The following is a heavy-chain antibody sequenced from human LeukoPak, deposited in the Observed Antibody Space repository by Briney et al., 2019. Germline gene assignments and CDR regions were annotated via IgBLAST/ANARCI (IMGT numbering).Heavy chain of an antibody. CDR3: ASRRAVAGRGDYFDY. D-gene: IGHD6-19*01. V-gene: IGHV4-34*01. CDR2: INHSGST. J-gene: IGHJ4*02. CDR1: GGSFSGYY. Sequence: PSGTLSLTCAVYGGSFSGYYWSWIRQPPGKGLEWIGEINHSGSTNYNPSLKSRVTISVDTSKNQFSLKLSSVTAADTAVYYCASRRAVAGRGDYFDYWGQGTLVTVSS.